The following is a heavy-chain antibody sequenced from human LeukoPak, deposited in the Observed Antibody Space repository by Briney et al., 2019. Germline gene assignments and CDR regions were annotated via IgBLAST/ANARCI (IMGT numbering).Heavy chain of an antibody. J-gene: IGHJ4*02. CDR3: ARGSSRPDY. CDR2: IYHSRST. CDR1: GGSISSSNW. V-gene: IGHV4-4*02. Sequence: SETLSLTCAVSGGSISSSNWWGWVRPPPGKGLEWIGEIYHSRSTNYNPYFKTRVTISVATSKNKFSLKLSSVPAANTAVYYCARGSSRPDYWGQGTLVTVSS.